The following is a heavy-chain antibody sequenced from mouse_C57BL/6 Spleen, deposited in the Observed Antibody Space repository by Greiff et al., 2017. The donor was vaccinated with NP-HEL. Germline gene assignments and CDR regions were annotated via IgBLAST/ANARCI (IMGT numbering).Heavy chain of an antibody. CDR2: IYPGDGDT. V-gene: IGHV1-82*01. J-gene: IGHJ4*01. CDR1: GYAFSSSW. CDR3: ARSKTAQATWDAMDY. Sequence: VMLVESGPELVKPGASVKISCKASGYAFSSSWMNWVKQRPGKGLEWIGRIYPGDGDTNYNGKFKGKATLTADKSSSTAYMQLSSLTSEDSAVYFCARSKTAQATWDAMDYWGQGTSVTVSS. D-gene: IGHD3-2*02.